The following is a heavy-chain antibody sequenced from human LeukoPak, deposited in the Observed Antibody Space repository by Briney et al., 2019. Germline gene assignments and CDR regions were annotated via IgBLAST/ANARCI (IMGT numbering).Heavy chain of an antibody. V-gene: IGHV3-23*01. CDR2: ISGSGGST. CDR3: AILPGYSSGSYEVNF. J-gene: IGHJ4*02. CDR1: GFTFSSYA. D-gene: IGHD6-25*01. Sequence: GGSLRLSCAAYGFTFSSYAMSWVRQAPGKGLEWVSGISGSGGSTYYADSVKGRFTISRDNSRNTLYLQMNSPRAEDTAVYYCAILPGYSSGSYEVNFWGQGTLVTVSS.